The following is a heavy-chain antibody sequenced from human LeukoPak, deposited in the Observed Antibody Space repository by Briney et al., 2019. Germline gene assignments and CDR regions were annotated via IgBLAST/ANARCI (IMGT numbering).Heavy chain of an antibody. CDR1: GFTFSSYE. CDR3: ATLYDLDY. J-gene: IGHJ4*02. V-gene: IGHV3-48*01. Sequence: GGSLRLSCAASGFTFSSYEMNWVRQAPGKGLEWVSYISSSSSTIYYADSVKGRFTISRDNAKNSLYLQMNSLRAEDTAVYYCATLYDLDYWGQGTLVTVSS. CDR2: ISSSSSTI. D-gene: IGHD2-8*01.